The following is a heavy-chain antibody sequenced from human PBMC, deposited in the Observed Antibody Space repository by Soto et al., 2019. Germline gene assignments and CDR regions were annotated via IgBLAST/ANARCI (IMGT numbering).Heavy chain of an antibody. D-gene: IGHD6-13*01. V-gene: IGHV4-59*01. J-gene: IGHJ5*02. Sequence: SETLSLTCTVSGGSISSYYWSWIRQPPGKGLEWIGYIYYSGSTNYNPSLKSRVTISVDTSKNQFSLKLSSVTAADTAVYYCARGLIAAAGPNWFDPWGQGTLVTVSS. CDR1: GGSISSYY. CDR3: ARGLIAAAGPNWFDP. CDR2: IYYSGST.